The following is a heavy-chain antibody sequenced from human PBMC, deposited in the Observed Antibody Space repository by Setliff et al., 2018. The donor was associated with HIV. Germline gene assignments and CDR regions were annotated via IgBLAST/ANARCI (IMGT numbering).Heavy chain of an antibody. V-gene: IGHV4-61*02. CDR3: ARSLRYFDWSLHY. J-gene: IGHJ4*02. Sequence: TLSLTCTVSGGSISSGSYYWSWIRQPAGKGLEWIGRIYTSGSTNYNPSLKSRVTILEALSKNQFSLNLDSVTAADTAVYFCARSLRYFDWSLHYWGQGMLVTVSS. CDR2: IYTSGST. CDR1: GGSISSGSYY. D-gene: IGHD3-9*01.